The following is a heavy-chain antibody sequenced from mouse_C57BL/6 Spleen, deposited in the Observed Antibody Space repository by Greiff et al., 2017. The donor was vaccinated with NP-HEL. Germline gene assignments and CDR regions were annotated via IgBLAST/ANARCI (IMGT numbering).Heavy chain of an antibody. J-gene: IGHJ4*01. V-gene: IGHV1-50*01. D-gene: IGHD1-1*01. CDR2: IDPSDSYT. CDR1: GYTFTSYW. CDR3: AQRKGHYGSSYEWYAMDY. Sequence: QVQLQQPGAELVKPGASVKLSCKASGYTFTSYWMQWVKQRPGQGLEWIGEIDPSDSYTNYNQKFKGKATLTVDTSSSTATMQLSSLTSEDSAVYYCAQRKGHYGSSYEWYAMDYWGQGTSVTVSS.